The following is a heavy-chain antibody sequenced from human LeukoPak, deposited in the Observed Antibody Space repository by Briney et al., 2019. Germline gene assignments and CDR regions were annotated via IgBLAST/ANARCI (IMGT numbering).Heavy chain of an antibody. Sequence: SETLSLTCAVYGGSFSGYYWSWIRQPPGKGLEWIGEINHSGSTNYNPSLKSRVTISVDTSKNQFSLKLSSVTAAGTAVYYCARWGDSSGSLLYFDYWGQGTLVTVSS. CDR3: ARWGDSSGSLLYFDY. V-gene: IGHV4-34*01. D-gene: IGHD3-22*01. CDR2: INHSGST. CDR1: GGSFSGYY. J-gene: IGHJ4*02.